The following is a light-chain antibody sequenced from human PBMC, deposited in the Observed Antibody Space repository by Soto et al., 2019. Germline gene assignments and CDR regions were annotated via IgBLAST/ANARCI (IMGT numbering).Light chain of an antibody. V-gene: IGKV3-20*01. CDR2: GAS. CDR1: QSVSSSY. Sequence: EIVLTQSPGTLSLSPGERAPLSSRASQSVSSSYLAWYQQKPGQPTRLLIYGASSRANGIPDRFSGSGSGTDFTLTISRLEPEDSAVYYYQQYGSSHTWTFGQGTKVDIK. CDR3: QQYGSSHTWT. J-gene: IGKJ1*01.